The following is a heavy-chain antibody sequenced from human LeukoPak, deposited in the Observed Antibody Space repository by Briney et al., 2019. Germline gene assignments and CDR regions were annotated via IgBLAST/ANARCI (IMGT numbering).Heavy chain of an antibody. CDR3: ARRTLYSNFPSFDY. Sequence: GESLKISCKGSGFSFTSYWIGWVRQMPGKGLEWMGIIYPGDSDTRYSPSFQGQVTISADKSISAAYLQWSSLKASDTAMYYCARRTLYSNFPSFDYWGQGTLVTVSS. CDR1: GFSFTSYW. J-gene: IGHJ4*02. CDR2: IYPGDSDT. D-gene: IGHD4-11*01. V-gene: IGHV5-51*01.